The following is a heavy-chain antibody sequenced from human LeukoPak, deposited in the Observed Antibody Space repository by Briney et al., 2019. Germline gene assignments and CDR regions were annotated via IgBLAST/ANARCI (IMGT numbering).Heavy chain of an antibody. Sequence: GGSLRLSCAASGFTFSSSWMSWVRQAPGKGLEWVANIKEDGSEKYYVDSVKGRFTISRDNAKNSLYLQMNSLRAEDTAVYYCARAGYSSSWPDAFDIWGQGTMVTVSS. CDR2: IKEDGSEK. D-gene: IGHD6-13*01. CDR3: ARAGYSSSWPDAFDI. CDR1: GFTFSSSW. J-gene: IGHJ3*02. V-gene: IGHV3-7*01.